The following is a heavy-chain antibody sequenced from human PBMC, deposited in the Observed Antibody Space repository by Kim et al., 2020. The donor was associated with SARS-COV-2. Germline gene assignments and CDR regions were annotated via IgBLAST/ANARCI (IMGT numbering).Heavy chain of an antibody. Sequence: SVKGRFTISRDNSKNTLYLQMNSLRAEDTAVYYCAKDHVVVPAAMCWFDPWGQGTLVTVSS. J-gene: IGHJ5*02. CDR3: AKDHVVVPAAMCWFDP. V-gene: IGHV3-23*01. D-gene: IGHD2-2*01.